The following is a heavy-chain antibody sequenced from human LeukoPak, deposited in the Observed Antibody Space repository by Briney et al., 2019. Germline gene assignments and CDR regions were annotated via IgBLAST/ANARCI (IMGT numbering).Heavy chain of an antibody. CDR2: PSGSGGST. D-gene: IGHD6-19*01. Sequence: GGSLRLSSAASTFTFSSYAMSRLRQAPGKGLEWVSAPSGSGGSTYYADSVKGRFTISRDNSKNTLYLQMNSLRAEDTAVYYCAKELLQMAVAGQCDYWGQGTLVTVSS. J-gene: IGHJ4*02. CDR3: AKELLQMAVAGQCDY. V-gene: IGHV3-23*01. CDR1: TFTFSSYA.